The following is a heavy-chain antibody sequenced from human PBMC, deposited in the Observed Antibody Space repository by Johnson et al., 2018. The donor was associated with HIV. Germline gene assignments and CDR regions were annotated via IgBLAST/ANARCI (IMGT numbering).Heavy chain of an antibody. Sequence: QVQLVESGGGLVQPGGSLRLSCAASGFTFSSYAMHWVRQAPGKGLEWVAVISYDGSNKYYADSVKGRFTISRDSSKDTLYVQMNSLRGEDTAVYYCARDPDPFREYHGDAFDIWGQGTVVTVSS. CDR2: ISYDGSNK. D-gene: IGHD3-10*01. CDR1: GFTFSSYA. J-gene: IGHJ3*02. V-gene: IGHV3-30*04. CDR3: ARDPDPFREYHGDAFDI.